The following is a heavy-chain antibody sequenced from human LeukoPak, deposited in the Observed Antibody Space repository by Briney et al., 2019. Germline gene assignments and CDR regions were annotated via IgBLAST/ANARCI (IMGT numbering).Heavy chain of an antibody. V-gene: IGHV4-4*07. CDR2: IYTSGST. D-gene: IGHD3/OR15-3a*01. CDR1: GGSISSYY. CDR3: ARDGQSHFDY. Sequence: SETLSLTCTVSGGSISSYYWSWIRQPAGKGLERIGRIYTSGSTNYNPSLKSRITMSVDTSKNQLSLKLSSVTAADTAVYYCARDGQSHFDYWGQGTLVTVSS. J-gene: IGHJ4*02.